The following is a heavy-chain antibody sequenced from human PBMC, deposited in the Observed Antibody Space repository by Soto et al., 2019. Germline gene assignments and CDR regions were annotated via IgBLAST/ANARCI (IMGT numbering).Heavy chain of an antibody. CDR2: IKQDGSEK. Sequence: EVHLVESGGGLVQPGGSLRLSCAASGFIFSDYWMSWVRQIPGKGLEWVANIKQDGSEKNYVDSVKGRFTISRDNAKNSLYLQMDSLRVEDTAVYYCAKVGNYGDRFSDYWGQGTLVTVSS. D-gene: IGHD4-17*01. CDR3: AKVGNYGDRFSDY. CDR1: GFIFSDYW. V-gene: IGHV3-7*05. J-gene: IGHJ4*02.